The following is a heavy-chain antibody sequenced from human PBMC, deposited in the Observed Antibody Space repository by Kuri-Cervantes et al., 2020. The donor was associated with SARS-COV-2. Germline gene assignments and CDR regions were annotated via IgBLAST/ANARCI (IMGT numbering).Heavy chain of an antibody. CDR1: GGTFSSYA. D-gene: IGHD6-6*01. Sequence: SVKVSCKASGGTFSSYAISWVRQAPGQGLEWMGRMIPILGTANYAQKFQGRVTITADKSTSTAYMELSSLRSEDTAVYYCARDLIAARPEVFDPWGQGTLVTVSS. CDR2: MIPILGTA. CDR3: ARDLIAARPEVFDP. V-gene: IGHV1-69*04. J-gene: IGHJ5*02.